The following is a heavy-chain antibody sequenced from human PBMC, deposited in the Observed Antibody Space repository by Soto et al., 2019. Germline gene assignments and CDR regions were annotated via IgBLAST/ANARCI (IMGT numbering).Heavy chain of an antibody. CDR1: GFTFDDYA. J-gene: IGHJ4*02. Sequence: PGGSLRLSCAASGFTFDDYAMHWVRQAPGKGLEWVSGISWNSGSIGYADSVKGRLTISRDNSKNSLYLQMNSLRAEDTALYYCAKEGSGYPRRDWFFDYWGQGTLVTVSS. CDR3: AKEGSGYPRRDWFFDY. D-gene: IGHD3-22*01. CDR2: ISWNSGSI. V-gene: IGHV3-9*01.